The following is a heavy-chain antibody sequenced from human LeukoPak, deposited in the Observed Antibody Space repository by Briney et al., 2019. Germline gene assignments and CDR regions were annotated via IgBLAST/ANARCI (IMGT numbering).Heavy chain of an antibody. V-gene: IGHV4-34*01. CDR1: GGSISSYY. CDR3: ASQYSSSWNY. CDR2: INHSGST. Sequence: SETLSLTCTVSGGSISSYYWSWIRQPPGKGLEWTGEINHSGSTNYNPSLKSRVTISVDTSKNQFSLKLSSVTAADTAVYYCASQYSSSWNYWGQGTLVTVSS. D-gene: IGHD6-13*01. J-gene: IGHJ4*02.